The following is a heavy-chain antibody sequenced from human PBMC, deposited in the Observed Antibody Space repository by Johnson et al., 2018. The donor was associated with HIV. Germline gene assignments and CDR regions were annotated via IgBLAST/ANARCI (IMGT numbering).Heavy chain of an antibody. J-gene: IGHJ3*02. CDR1: GFTVSSNY. V-gene: IGHV3-30*02. CDR2: IRYDGSNK. CDR3: AKNGARGDAFDI. D-gene: IGHD2-8*01. Sequence: QVQLVESGGGLVQPGGSLRLSCAASGFTVSSNYMSWVRQAPGKGLEWVAFIRYDGSNKYYADSVKGRFTISRDNSKNTLYLQMNSLRAEDTAVYYCAKNGARGDAFDIWGQGTMVTVSS.